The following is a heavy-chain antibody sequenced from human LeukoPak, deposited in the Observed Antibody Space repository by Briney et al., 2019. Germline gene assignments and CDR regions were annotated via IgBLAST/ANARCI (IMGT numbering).Heavy chain of an antibody. CDR1: GYTFTSYY. D-gene: IGHD2-21*02. CDR3: ARDRGSKRVAYCGGDCYIGYFDL. Sequence: ASVKVSCKASGYTFTSYYMHWVRQAPGQGLEWMGIINPSGGSTSYAQKFQGRVTMTRDTSTSTVYMELSSLRSEDMAVYYCARDRGSKRVAYCGGDCYIGYFDLWGRGTLVTVSS. V-gene: IGHV1-46*01. CDR2: INPSGGST. J-gene: IGHJ2*01.